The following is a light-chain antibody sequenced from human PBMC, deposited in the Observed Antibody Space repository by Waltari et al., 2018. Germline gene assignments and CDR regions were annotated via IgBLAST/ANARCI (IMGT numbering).Light chain of an antibody. CDR3: QQYNNWPPLFT. J-gene: IGKJ3*01. CDR2: GAT. CDR1: PCVSSN. Sequence: EIVMTQSPATLSVSPGDRATLSCRASPCVSSNLAWYQQKPGQPPRLLIYGATSRATGIPARFSGTGSGTEFTLTISSLQSEDFAVYYCQQYNNWPPLFTFGPGTKVDMK. V-gene: IGKV3D-15*01.